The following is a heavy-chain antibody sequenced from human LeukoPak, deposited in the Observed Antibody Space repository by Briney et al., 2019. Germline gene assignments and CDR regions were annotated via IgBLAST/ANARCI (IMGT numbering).Heavy chain of an antibody. CDR1: GFTFSDYY. D-gene: IGHD4-11*01. V-gene: IGHV3-11*04. Sequence: GGSLRLSCAASGFTFSDYYMSWIRQAPGTGLEWVSYISSSGSTIYYADSVKGRFTISRDNAKNSLYLQMNSLRAEDTAVYYCARYSNYYNWFDPAGQGTLVTVSS. CDR3: ARYSNYYNWFDP. CDR2: ISSSGSTI. J-gene: IGHJ5*02.